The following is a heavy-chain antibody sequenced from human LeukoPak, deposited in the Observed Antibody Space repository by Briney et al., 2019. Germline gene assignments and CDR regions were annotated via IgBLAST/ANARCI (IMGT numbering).Heavy chain of an antibody. V-gene: IGHV3-21*01. CDR2: ISSSSSYI. CDR1: GFTFRSYA. CDR3: ARDLNPKYYDFWSGRIPFDY. J-gene: IGHJ4*02. D-gene: IGHD3-3*01. Sequence: PGGSLRLSCAASGFTFRSYAMSWVRQAPGKGLEWVSSISSSSSYIYYADSVKGRFTISRDNAKNSLYLQMNSLRAEDTAVYYCARDLNPKYYDFWSGRIPFDYWGQGTLVTVSS.